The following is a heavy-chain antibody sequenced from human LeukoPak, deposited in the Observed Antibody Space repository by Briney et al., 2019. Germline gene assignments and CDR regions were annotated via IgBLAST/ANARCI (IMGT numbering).Heavy chain of an antibody. V-gene: IGHV1-69*05. CDR2: IIPIFGTA. CDR1: GGTFSSYA. Sequence: AASVKVSCKASGGTFSSYAISWVRQAPGQGLEWMGGIIPIFGTANYAQKFQGRVTITTDESTSTAYMELSSLRSEDTAVYYCATGVSSSSGYNWFDPWGQGTLVTVSS. J-gene: IGHJ5*02. CDR3: ATGVSSSSGYNWFDP. D-gene: IGHD6-6*01.